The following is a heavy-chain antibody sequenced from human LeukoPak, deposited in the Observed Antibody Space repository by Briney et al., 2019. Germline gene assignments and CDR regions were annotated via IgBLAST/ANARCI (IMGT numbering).Heavy chain of an antibody. CDR1: GFTFSSYA. Sequence: GGSLRLSCAASGFTFSSYAMSWVRQAPGKGLEWVSAISGSGGSTYYADSVKGRFTISRDNSKNTLYLQMNSLRAEDTAVYYCAKDAPPSNYSYSSGRDAGGQGPTVTVS. V-gene: IGHV3-23*01. CDR3: AKDAPPSNYSYSSGRDA. CDR2: ISGSGGST. J-gene: IGHJ6*02.